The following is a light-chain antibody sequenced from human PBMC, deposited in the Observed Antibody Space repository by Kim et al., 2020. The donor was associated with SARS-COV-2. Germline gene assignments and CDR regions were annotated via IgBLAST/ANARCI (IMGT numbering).Light chain of an antibody. CDR2: RNN. Sequence: GQRVTISCSGSSSNIGSNYVYWYQQRPGTAHKLLIYRNNQRSSGVPDRFSGSKSGTSASLAISGLRSEDEADYYCAAWDDSLSGYVFGTGTKVTVL. CDR1: SSNIGSNY. CDR3: AAWDDSLSGYV. V-gene: IGLV1-47*01. J-gene: IGLJ1*01.